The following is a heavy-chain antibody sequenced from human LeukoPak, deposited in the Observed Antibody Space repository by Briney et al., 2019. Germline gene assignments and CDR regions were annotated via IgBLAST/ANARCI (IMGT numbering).Heavy chain of an antibody. CDR1: GYTFTGYY. D-gene: IGHD3-3*01. CDR2: VNPNSGGT. Sequence: ASVKVSCKASGYTFTGYYMHWVRQAPGQGLEWMGWVNPNSGGTNYAQKFQGRVTMTRDTSISTAYMELSRLRSDDTAVYYCAREITIFGVVLFDYWGQGTLVTVSS. J-gene: IGHJ4*02. V-gene: IGHV1-2*02. CDR3: AREITIFGVVLFDY.